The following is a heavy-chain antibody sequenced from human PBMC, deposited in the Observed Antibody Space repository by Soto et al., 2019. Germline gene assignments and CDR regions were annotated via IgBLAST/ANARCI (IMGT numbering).Heavy chain of an antibody. Sequence: PGGSLRLSCAASGFTFSSYAMSWVRQAPGKGLEWVSAISGSGGSTYYADSVKGRFTISRDNSKNTLYLQMNSLRAEDTAVYYCAKFFYIFTGYHDLFYSCAQGSLVPVSS. D-gene: IGHD3-9*01. V-gene: IGHV3-23*01. J-gene: IGHJ5*02. CDR2: ISGSGGST. CDR3: AKFFYIFTGYHDLFYS. CDR1: GFTFSSYA.